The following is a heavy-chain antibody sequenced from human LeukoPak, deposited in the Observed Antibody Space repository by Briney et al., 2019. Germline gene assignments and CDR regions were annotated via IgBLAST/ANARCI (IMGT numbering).Heavy chain of an antibody. Sequence: GSLRLSCAASGFTFSSYGMHWVRQAPGKGLEWVAVIWYDGSNKYYADSVKGRFTISRDNSKNTLYLQLNSLRAEDTAVYYCASTSGWYEPIDYWGQGTLVTVSS. D-gene: IGHD6-19*01. J-gene: IGHJ4*02. V-gene: IGHV3-33*01. CDR2: IWYDGSNK. CDR3: ASTSGWYEPIDY. CDR1: GFTFSSYG.